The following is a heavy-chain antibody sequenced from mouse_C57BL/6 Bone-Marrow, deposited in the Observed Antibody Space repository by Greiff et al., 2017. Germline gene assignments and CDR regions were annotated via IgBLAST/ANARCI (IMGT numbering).Heavy chain of an antibody. V-gene: IGHV3-3*01. D-gene: IGHD1-1*01. J-gene: IGHJ1*03. CDR3: AREGGTTGYFDV. CDR2: TFYSGIT. Sequence: EVKLVESGPSLVRPSQTLSLTCTVTGFSINSDCYWIWIRQFPGNKLEYIGYTFYSGITYYNPSLESRTYITRDTSKNQFSLKLSSVTTEDTATYYGAREGGTTGYFDVWGTGTTVTVSS. CDR1: GFSINSDCY.